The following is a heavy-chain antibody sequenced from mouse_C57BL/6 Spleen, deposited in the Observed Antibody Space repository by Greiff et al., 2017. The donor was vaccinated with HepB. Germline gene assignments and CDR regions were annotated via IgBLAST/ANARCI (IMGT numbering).Heavy chain of an antibody. CDR3: ARKLRFSFDY. D-gene: IGHD1-1*01. CDR2: IYPGDGDT. V-gene: IGHV1-80*01. CDR1: GYAFSSYW. J-gene: IGHJ2*01. Sequence: VQVVESGAELVKPGASVKISCKASGYAFSSYWMNWVKQRPGKGLEWIGQIYPGDGDTNYNGKFKGKATLTADKSSSTAYMQLSSLTSEDSAVYFCARKLRFSFDYWGQGTTLTVSS.